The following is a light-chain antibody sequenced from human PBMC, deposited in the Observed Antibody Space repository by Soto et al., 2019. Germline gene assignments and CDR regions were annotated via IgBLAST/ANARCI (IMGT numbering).Light chain of an antibody. J-gene: IGKJ2*01. CDR2: KAS. CDR3: QQYESYSPYT. CDR1: QSIQNW. V-gene: IGKV1-5*03. Sequence: DIQMTQSPSTLSASVGDRVTITCRASQSIQNWLAWYQQKPGKAPKVLIYKASSLQNGVPSRFSGSGSRTEFSLTISNLQPDDFATYYCQQYESYSPYTFGQGTKVAIK.